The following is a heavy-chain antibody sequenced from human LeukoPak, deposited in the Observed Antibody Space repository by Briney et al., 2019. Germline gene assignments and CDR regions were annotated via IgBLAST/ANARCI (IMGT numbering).Heavy chain of an antibody. CDR2: IWFDARNE. CDR3: TRDFCSSPGCYDY. V-gene: IGHV3-33*08. D-gene: IGHD2-2*01. J-gene: IGHJ4*02. CDR1: GFTFSSYE. Sequence: PGGSLRLSCAASGFTFSSYEMNWVRQAPGKGLEWVAGIWFDARNEHYADSVKGRFTISRDNSKNALYLQMDSLRADDTAVYYCTRDFCSSPGCYDYWGQGTLVTVSS.